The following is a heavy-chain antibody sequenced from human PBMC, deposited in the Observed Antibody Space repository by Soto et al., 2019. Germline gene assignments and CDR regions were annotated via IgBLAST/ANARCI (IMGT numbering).Heavy chain of an antibody. J-gene: IGHJ4*02. D-gene: IGHD2-2*01. CDR3: AKDKVPAALYYFDY. CDR1: GFTFDDYA. CDR2: ISWNSGSI. V-gene: IGHV3-9*01. Sequence: LRLSCAASGFTFDDYAMHWVRQAPGKGLEWVSGISWNSGSIGYADSVKGRFTISRDDAKNSLYLRMNSLRAEDTALYYCAKDKVPAALYYFDYWGQGTLVTVSS.